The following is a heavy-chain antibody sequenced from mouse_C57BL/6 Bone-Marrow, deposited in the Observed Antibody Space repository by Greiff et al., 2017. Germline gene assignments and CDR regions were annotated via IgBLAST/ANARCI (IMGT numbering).Heavy chain of an antibody. CDR3: DRLDNYAMDD. J-gene: IGHJ4*01. Sequence: EVMLVESGGGLVKPGGSLKLSCAASGFTFSSYAMSWVRQTPEKRLEWVATISGGGSYTYYPDNVKGRFTISRDNAKNNLYLQMSHMKSEKTAVYYCDRLDNYAMDDWGQGTSVTVSS. CDR1: GFTFSSYA. V-gene: IGHV5-4*03. CDR2: ISGGGSYT.